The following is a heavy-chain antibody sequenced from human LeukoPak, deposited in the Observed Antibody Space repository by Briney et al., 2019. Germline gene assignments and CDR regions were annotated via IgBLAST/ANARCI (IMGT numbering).Heavy chain of an antibody. CDR1: GGSFSGYY. D-gene: IGHD4-11*01. CDR3: ATQMTTVTPIDY. V-gene: IGHV4-34*01. J-gene: IGHJ4*02. CDR2: INHSGST. Sequence: RASETLSLTCAVYGGSFSGYYWSWIRQPPGKGLEWIGEINHSGSTNYNPSLKSRVTISVDTSKNQFSLKLSSVTAADTAVYYCATQMTTVTPIDYWGQGTLVTVSS.